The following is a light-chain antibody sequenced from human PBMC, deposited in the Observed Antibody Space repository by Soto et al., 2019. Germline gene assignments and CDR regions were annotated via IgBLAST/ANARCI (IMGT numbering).Light chain of an antibody. Sequence: VMRQSPATLSVSTGERATLSCRASQSAGSKLAWYQHKPGQAPRLLIYGASSRATGFPARFSGSASGTDFTLTISTVHSQDFAVYYCQQSNDWPLPVGGGTK. CDR1: QSAGSK. V-gene: IGKV3-15*01. J-gene: IGKJ4*01. CDR2: GAS. CDR3: QQSNDWPLP.